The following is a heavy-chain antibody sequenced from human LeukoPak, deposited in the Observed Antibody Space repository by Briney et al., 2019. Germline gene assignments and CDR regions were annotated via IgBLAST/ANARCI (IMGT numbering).Heavy chain of an antibody. Sequence: GGSLRLSCAASGFSFSIYSLNWVRQAPGKGLEWVSSISSSGSYMYYADSMKGRFTISRDNSKNTLYLQMNSLRAEDTAVYYCAKETGRWELEWGQGTLATVSS. D-gene: IGHD1-26*01. CDR2: ISSSGSYM. CDR3: AKETGRWELE. J-gene: IGHJ4*02. V-gene: IGHV3-21*01. CDR1: GFSFSIYS.